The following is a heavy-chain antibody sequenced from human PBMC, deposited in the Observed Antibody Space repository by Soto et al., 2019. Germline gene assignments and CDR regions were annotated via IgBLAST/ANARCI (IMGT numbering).Heavy chain of an antibody. V-gene: IGHV3-21*01. J-gene: IGHJ4*02. D-gene: IGHD6-13*01. CDR1: GFTFSSYS. Sequence: VGSLRLSCAASGFTFSSYSMNWVRQAPGKGLEWVSSISSSSSYIYYADSVKGRFTISRDNAKNSLYQQMNSLRAEDTAVYYCARDRVYSSSSTPFDYWGQGTLVTVSS. CDR3: ARDRVYSSSSTPFDY. CDR2: ISSSSSYI.